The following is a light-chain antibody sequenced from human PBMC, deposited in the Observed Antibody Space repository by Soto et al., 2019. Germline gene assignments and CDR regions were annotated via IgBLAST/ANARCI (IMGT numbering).Light chain of an antibody. CDR2: EVT. CDR3: LSHKGSTTL. Sequence: ALTQPASVSGSPGQSITISCTGASSDVGDYNYVSWYQEHPGQVPKLIIFEVTTRPSGVSDRFSGSRSGNTASLTISGLQAEEEADYYCLSHKGSTTLFGGGTKLTV. CDR1: SSDVGDYNY. V-gene: IGLV2-14*01. J-gene: IGLJ3*02.